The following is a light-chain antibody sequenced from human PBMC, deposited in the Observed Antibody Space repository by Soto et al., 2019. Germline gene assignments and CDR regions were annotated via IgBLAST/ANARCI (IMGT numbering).Light chain of an antibody. Sequence: DIQMTQSPSTLSASVGDRVTINCRASQIISSWLAWYQQKPGEAPKLLIYKASSLESWFPSRFSGSGSGTEFTFTFSSLQPDDFATYYCQQYNSYRTFGQGAKV. CDR1: QIISSW. J-gene: IGKJ1*01. V-gene: IGKV1-5*03. CDR2: KAS. CDR3: QQYNSYRT.